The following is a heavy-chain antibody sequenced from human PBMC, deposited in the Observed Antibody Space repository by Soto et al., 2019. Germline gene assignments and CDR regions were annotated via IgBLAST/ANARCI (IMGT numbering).Heavy chain of an antibody. J-gene: IGHJ6*03. CDR2: IYYSGST. V-gene: IGHV4-59*01. CDR3: ARSGGSCYAPPCYYYYYYMDV. D-gene: IGHD2-15*01. Sequence: PSETLSLTCTVSGGPISSYYWSWIRQPPGKGLEWIGYIYYSGSTNYNPSLKSRVTISVDTSKNQFSLKLSSVTAADTAVYYCARSGGSCYAPPCYYYYYYMDVWGKGTTVTVSS. CDR1: GGPISSYY.